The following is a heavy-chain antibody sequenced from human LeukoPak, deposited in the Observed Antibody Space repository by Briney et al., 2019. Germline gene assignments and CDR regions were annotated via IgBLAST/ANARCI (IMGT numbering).Heavy chain of an antibody. V-gene: IGHV1-18*01. CDR2: ISAYNGNT. CDR1: GYTFTSYG. Sequence: ASVKVSCKASGYTFTSYGISWVRQAPGQGLEWMGWISAYNGNTKYAQKLQGRVTMTTDTSTSTAYMELRSLRSDDTVVYYCAVTYYYDSSGYRPDAFDIWGQGTMVTVSS. J-gene: IGHJ3*02. CDR3: AVTYYYDSSGYRPDAFDI. D-gene: IGHD3-22*01.